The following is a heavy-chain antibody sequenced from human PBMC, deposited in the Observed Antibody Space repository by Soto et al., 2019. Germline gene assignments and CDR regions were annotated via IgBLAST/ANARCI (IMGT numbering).Heavy chain of an antibody. CDR2: INHSGST. CDR1: GGSFSGYY. J-gene: IGHJ6*02. CDR3: ARGRSRFYSGSGSYYRYYYYYRMDV. V-gene: IGHV4-34*01. Sequence: PSETLSLTCAVYGGSFSGYYWSWIRQPPGKGLECIGEINHSGSTNYNPSLKSRVTISVDTSNNQFSLKLSSVTAAHTAVYYCARGRSRFYSGSGSYYRYYYYYRMDVWGQGTTVTVSS. D-gene: IGHD3-10*01.